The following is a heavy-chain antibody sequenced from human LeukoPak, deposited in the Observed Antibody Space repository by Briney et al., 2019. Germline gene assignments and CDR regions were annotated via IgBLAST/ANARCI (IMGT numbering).Heavy chain of an antibody. CDR1: GFIFSSYS. Sequence: AGGSLRLSCAVSGFIFSSYSINWVRQAPGKGLEWVAVILYDGTNKYYADSVKGRFTISRDNSKNMLYLQMNSLRAEDTALYYCGRDLHDYGDYKLLIEYWGQGTLVTVSS. CDR3: GRDLHDYGDYKLLIEY. CDR2: ILYDGTNK. J-gene: IGHJ4*02. V-gene: IGHV3-30*03. D-gene: IGHD4-17*01.